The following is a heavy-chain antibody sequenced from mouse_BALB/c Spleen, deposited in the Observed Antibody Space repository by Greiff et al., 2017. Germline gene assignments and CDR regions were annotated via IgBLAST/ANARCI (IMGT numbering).Heavy chain of an antibody. CDR1: GYTFTHYW. V-gene: IGHV1-63*02. J-gene: IGHJ4*01. Sequence: VKLQESGAELVRPGTSVKMSCKAAGYTFTHYWIGWVKQRPGHGLEWIGDIYPGGGYTNYNEKFKGKATLTADTSSSTAYMQLSSLTSEDSAIYYCARTRDGYYVGTYAMDYWGQGTSVTVSS. D-gene: IGHD2-3*01. CDR2: IYPGGGYT. CDR3: ARTRDGYYVGTYAMDY.